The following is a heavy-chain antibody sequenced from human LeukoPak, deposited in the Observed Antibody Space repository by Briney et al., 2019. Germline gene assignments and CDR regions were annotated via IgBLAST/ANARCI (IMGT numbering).Heavy chain of an antibody. CDR1: GYTFTSYG. Sequence: ASVKVSCKAAGYTFTSYGISWVRQVPGQGLEWMGWISAYNGNTNYAQKLQGRVTMTTDTSTSTAYMELRSLRSDDTAVYYCARDNIAVAGTHYYYYYYMDVWGKGTTVTVSS. J-gene: IGHJ6*03. V-gene: IGHV1-18*01. CDR2: ISAYNGNT. CDR3: ARDNIAVAGTHYYYYYYMDV. D-gene: IGHD6-19*01.